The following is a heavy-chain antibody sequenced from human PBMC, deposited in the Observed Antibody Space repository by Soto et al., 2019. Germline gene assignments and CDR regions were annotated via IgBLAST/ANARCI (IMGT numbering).Heavy chain of an antibody. Sequence: QVTLKESGPVLVKPTETLTLTCTVSGFSLTNSRMGVSWIRQPPGKALEWLAHIFSNDEKTYITSLKSSLSIPKDPSKSQVVLTMTTMDPVDTATYFCARIKLLEDAFDIWGQGTTVTVSS. CDR1: GFSLTNSRMG. CDR2: IFSNDEK. V-gene: IGHV2-26*01. CDR3: ARIKLLEDAFDI. D-gene: IGHD2-15*01. J-gene: IGHJ3*02.